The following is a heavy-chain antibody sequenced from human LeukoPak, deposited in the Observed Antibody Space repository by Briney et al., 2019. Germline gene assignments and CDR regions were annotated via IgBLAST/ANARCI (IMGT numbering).Heavy chain of an antibody. CDR2: ISNSGSAI. J-gene: IGHJ4*02. CDR3: ARRTSVAHFDS. Sequence: PGGSLRLSCAAAGFSLRTYEMHWVRQAPGKGMKWVSYISNSGSAIYFADSVKGRFTISRDNAKNSLYLQMNSLRAEDTAVYYCARRTSVAHFDSWGQGTLVTVSS. V-gene: IGHV3-48*03. CDR1: GFSLRTYE. D-gene: IGHD4-23*01.